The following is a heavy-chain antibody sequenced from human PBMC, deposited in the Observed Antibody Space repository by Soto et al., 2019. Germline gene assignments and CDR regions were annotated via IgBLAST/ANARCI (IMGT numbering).Heavy chain of an antibody. J-gene: IGHJ6*02. CDR2: IYSGGST. CDR3: ARGEGARYYGMDV. Sequence: WGSLRLSCAASGFTVSSNYMSWVRQAPGKGLEWVSVIYSGGSTYYADSVKGRFTISRDNSKNTLYLQMNSLRAEDTAVYYCARGEGARYYGMDVWGQGTTVTVSS. V-gene: IGHV3-66*01. CDR1: GFTVSSNY.